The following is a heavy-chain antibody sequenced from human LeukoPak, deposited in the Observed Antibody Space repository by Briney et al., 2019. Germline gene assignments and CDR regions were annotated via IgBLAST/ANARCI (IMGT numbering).Heavy chain of an antibody. CDR3: AKEITVLVPAAAMDY. V-gene: IGHV3-30-3*01. Sequence: PGGSLRLSCVASGFTFSSSAMHWVRQAPGKGLEWVAAISYDGSNKYYAHSVKGRFTISRDNSKNTVYLQMNSLRAEDTAVYYCAKEITVLVPAAAMDYWGQGTLVTVSS. D-gene: IGHD2-2*01. CDR1: GFTFSSSA. J-gene: IGHJ4*02. CDR2: ISYDGSNK.